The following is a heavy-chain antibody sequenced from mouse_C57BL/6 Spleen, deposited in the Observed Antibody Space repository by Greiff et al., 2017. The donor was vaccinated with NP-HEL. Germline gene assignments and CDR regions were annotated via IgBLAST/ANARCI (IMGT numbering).Heavy chain of an antibody. V-gene: IGHV5-16*01. CDR1: GFTFSDYY. J-gene: IGHJ1*03. CDR2: INYDGSST. Sequence: EVMLVESEGGLVQPGSSMKLSCTASGFTFSDYYMAWVRQVPEKGLEWVANINYDGSSTYYLDSLKSRFIISRDNAKNILYLQMSSLKSEDTATYYCARDKEDDGYFHWYFDVWGTGTTVTVSS. CDR3: ARDKEDDGYFHWYFDV. D-gene: IGHD2-3*01.